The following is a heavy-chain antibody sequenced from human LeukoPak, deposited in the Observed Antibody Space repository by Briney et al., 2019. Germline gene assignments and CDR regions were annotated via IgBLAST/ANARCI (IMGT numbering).Heavy chain of an antibody. D-gene: IGHD3-3*01. CDR2: INWNGGST. CDR3: ARDLNDFWYLDY. CDR1: GFTFSSYG. Sequence: GGSLRLSCAASGFTFSSYGMSWVRQAPGKGLEWVSGINWNGGSTGYADSVKGRFTISRDNAKNSLYLQMNSLRAEDTALYYCARDLNDFWYLDYWGQGTLVTVSS. V-gene: IGHV3-20*04. J-gene: IGHJ4*02.